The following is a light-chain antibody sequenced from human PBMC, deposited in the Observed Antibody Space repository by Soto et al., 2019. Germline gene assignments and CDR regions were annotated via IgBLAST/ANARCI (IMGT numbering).Light chain of an antibody. J-gene: IGKJ1*01. CDR3: QQYKSYSPT. CDR1: QSISSW. V-gene: IGKV1-5*01. CDR2: DAS. Sequence: DIRMYQSLSALSATEGDRVIITCRASQSISSWLAWYQQKPGKAPKLLIYDASNLESGVPSRFSGSGSGTEFTLTISSLQPDDFATYYCQQYKSYSPTFGQGTKVAIK.